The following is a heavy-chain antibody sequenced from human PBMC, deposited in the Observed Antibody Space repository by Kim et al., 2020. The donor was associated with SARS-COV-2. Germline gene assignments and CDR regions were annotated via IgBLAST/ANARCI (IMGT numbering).Heavy chain of an antibody. J-gene: IGHJ4*02. Sequence: FPGRVTITRDTSASTAYMELSSLRSEDTAVYYCASGVDIVVVPAALYFDYWGQGTLVTVSS. CDR3: ASGVDIVVVPAALYFDY. D-gene: IGHD2-2*01. V-gene: IGHV1-3*01.